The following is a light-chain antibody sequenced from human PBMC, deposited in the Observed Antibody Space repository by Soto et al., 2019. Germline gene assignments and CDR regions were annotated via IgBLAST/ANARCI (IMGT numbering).Light chain of an antibody. Sequence: DIQMTQSPSSLSAYVGDGVTITCRASQTISNFLNWYQQKPGKAPNLLIYAASGLQSGVPSRFSASGSGTHFTLNITSLQPEDFATYFCQQSFSTPRTFGQGTRVELK. CDR1: QTISNF. V-gene: IGKV1-39*01. CDR2: AAS. CDR3: QQSFSTPRT. J-gene: IGKJ1*01.